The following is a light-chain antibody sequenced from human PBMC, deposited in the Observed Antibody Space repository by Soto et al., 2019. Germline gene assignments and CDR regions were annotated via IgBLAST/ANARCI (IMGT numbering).Light chain of an antibody. CDR3: ISYIHSTTTHWV. J-gene: IGLJ3*02. CDR2: EVY. V-gene: IGLV2-14*01. CDR1: SSDVGGYDR. Sequence: QSVLTQPASVSGSPGQSITISCTGTSSDVGGYDRVSWYQHHPGKAPKLLIFEVYNRPSGISDRFSGSKSGDTASLTISGLQAEDEADYYCISYIHSTTTHWVFGGGTKVTGL.